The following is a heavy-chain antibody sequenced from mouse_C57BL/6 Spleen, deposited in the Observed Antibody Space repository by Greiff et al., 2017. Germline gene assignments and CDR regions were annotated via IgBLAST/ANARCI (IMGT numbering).Heavy chain of an antibody. Sequence: QVQLQQSGAELVKPGASVKVSCKASGYTFTSYWMHWVKQRPGQGLEWIGRIHPSDSDTNYNQKFKGKATLTVDTSSSTAYMQLSSLTSEDSAVYYCAIERAYPFAYWGQGTLVTVSA. J-gene: IGHJ3*01. CDR3: AIERAYPFAY. D-gene: IGHD3-3*01. CDR1: GYTFTSYW. CDR2: IHPSDSDT. V-gene: IGHV1-74*01.